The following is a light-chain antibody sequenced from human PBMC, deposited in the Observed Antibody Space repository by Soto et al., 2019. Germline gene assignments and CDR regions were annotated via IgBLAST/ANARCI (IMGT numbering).Light chain of an antibody. V-gene: IGKV1-5*01. CDR1: QTVRSW. Sequence: DIQMTQSPSTLSVSVGDRVTITCRASQTVRSWLAWYQQKPGKAPKLLIYDVSSLESGVPSRFSGSGSGTEFTLTISSLQPDDFATYYCQQYYSYSRTFGQGTKVDIK. CDR2: DVS. J-gene: IGKJ1*01. CDR3: QQYYSYSRT.